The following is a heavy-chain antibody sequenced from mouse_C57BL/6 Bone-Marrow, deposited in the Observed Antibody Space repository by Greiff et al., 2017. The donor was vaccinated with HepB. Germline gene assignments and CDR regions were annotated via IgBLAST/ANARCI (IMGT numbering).Heavy chain of an antibody. CDR3: ARVGDYDAWFAY. CDR1: GFTFSSYG. CDR2: ISSGGSYT. V-gene: IGHV5-6*01. Sequence: EVKLMESGGDLVKPGGSLKLPCAASGFTFSSYGMSWVRQTPDKRLEWVATISSGGSYTYYPDSVKGRFTISRDNAKNTLYLQMSSLKSEDTAMYYCARVGDYDAWFAYWGQGTLVTVSA. J-gene: IGHJ3*01. D-gene: IGHD2-4*01.